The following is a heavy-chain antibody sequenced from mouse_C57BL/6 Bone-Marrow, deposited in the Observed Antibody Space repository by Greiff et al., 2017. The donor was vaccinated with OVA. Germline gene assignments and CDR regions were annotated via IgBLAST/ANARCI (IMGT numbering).Heavy chain of an antibody. D-gene: IGHD2-2*01. CDR1: GYTFTSYG. CDR3: AREVIYYGYAWFAY. V-gene: IGHV1-81*01. CDR2: IYPRSGNT. Sequence: LVESGAELARPGASVKLSCKASGYTFTSYGISWVKQRTGQGLEWIGEIYPRSGNTYYNEKFKGKATLTADKSSSTAYMELRSLTSEDSAVYFCAREVIYYGYAWFAYWGQGTLVTVSA. J-gene: IGHJ3*01.